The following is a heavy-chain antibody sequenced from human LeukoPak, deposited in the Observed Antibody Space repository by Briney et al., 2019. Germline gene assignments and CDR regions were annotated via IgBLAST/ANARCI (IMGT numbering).Heavy chain of an antibody. Sequence: PGKSLRLSCAASGFIFSDYYMSWIRQAPGKGLEWVSYISSSSSYTNYADSARGRFSTSRDIAKKSLYLQMNSLRAEDTAVYYCARGGGSYLLDYWGQGTLVTVSS. CDR1: GFIFSDYY. D-gene: IGHD3-16*02. J-gene: IGHJ4*02. CDR3: ARGGGSYLLDY. CDR2: ISSSSSYT. V-gene: IGHV3-11*06.